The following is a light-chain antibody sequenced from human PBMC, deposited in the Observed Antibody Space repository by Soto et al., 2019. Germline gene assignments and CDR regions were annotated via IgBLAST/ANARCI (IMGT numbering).Light chain of an antibody. V-gene: IGKV3-20*01. CDR2: GAS. J-gene: IGKJ4*01. CDR1: QSVGRNF. Sequence: EIVLTQSPGTLSLSPGESTTLSCRASQSVGRNFLAWYQQKPGRAPRLLIHGASYRATGVPDRFSGSGSETDFTLTISRLEPEDFAVYYCHQYAASPLTFGGGNKVEIK. CDR3: HQYAASPLT.